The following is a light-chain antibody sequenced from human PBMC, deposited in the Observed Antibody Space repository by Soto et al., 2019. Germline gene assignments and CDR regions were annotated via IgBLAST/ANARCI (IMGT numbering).Light chain of an antibody. CDR3: SSYTSSSTLALYV. CDR2: DVS. CDR1: SSDVGGYNY. J-gene: IGLJ1*01. V-gene: IGLV2-14*01. Sequence: QSALTQPASVSGSPGQSITISCTGTSSDVGGYNYVSWYQQHPGKAPKLMIYDVSNRPSGVSNRFSGSKSGNTASLTISGLQAEDEADYYCSSYTSSSTLALYVFGTGTRSPS.